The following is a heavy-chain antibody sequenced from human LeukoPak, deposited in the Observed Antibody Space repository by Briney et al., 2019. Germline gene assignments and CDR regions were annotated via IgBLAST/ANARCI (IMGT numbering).Heavy chain of an antibody. V-gene: IGHV4-59*01. Sequence: SETLSLTCSVSGASLSSYYWDWLRQSPGKGLEWIGYVSDTGKTDSNPSLKSRASISLDTSKKQFSLRLTSVTAADSAVYYCAAGYYGPFATRGTGILVTVSS. J-gene: IGHJ5*02. CDR1: GASLSSYY. CDR2: VSDTGKT. CDR3: AAGYYGPFAT. D-gene: IGHD2/OR15-2a*01.